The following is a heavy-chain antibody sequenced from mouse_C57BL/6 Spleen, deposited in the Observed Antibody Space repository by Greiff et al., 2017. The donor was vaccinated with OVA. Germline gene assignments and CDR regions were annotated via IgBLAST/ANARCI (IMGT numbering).Heavy chain of an antibody. Sequence: QVQLQQPGAELVMPGASVKLSCKASGYTFTSSWMHWVKQRPGQGLAWIGEIDPSDSYTNYNQKFKGKSTFTVDKSSSTAYMQLRSLTSEDSAVYYCAREGSSGPDYWGQGTTLTVSS. CDR2: IDPSDSYT. D-gene: IGHD3-2*02. CDR1: GYTFTSSW. J-gene: IGHJ2*01. CDR3: AREGSSGPDY. V-gene: IGHV1-69*01.